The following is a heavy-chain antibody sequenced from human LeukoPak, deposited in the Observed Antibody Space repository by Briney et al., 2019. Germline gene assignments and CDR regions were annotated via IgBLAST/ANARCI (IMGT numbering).Heavy chain of an antibody. V-gene: IGHV3-30*04. D-gene: IGHD3-22*01. J-gene: IGHJ4*02. CDR3: VRGNYYDSSGFDVSGY. Sequence: GGSLRLSCAASGFSFSTYAMHWVRQAPDQGLEWVAFISYDGYNKYYADSVKGRFTISRDNSNNTLHLQVNSPRAEDTALYYCVRGNYYDSSGFDVSGYWGQGALVTVSS. CDR2: ISYDGYNK. CDR1: GFSFSTYA.